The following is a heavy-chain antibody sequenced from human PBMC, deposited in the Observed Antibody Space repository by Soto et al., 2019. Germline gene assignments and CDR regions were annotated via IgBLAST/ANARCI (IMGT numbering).Heavy chain of an antibody. V-gene: IGHV1-3*05. J-gene: IGHJ6*02. Sequence: QVQLVQSGAEEKKPGASVKVSCKASGYTFTSYAMHWVRQAPGQGLEWMGWINAGNGNTKYSQKFQGRVTITRDTSASTAHMELSSLRSEDTAVYYCARDPSYYGMDVWGQGTTVTVSS. CDR2: INAGNGNT. CDR3: ARDPSYYGMDV. CDR1: GYTFTSYA.